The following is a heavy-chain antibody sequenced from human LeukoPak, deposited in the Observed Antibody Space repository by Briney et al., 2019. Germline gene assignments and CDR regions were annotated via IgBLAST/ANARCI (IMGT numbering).Heavy chain of an antibody. CDR3: ARDSAEWLVQDY. CDR2: INPNSGGT. CDR1: GYTFTGYY. J-gene: IGHJ4*02. D-gene: IGHD6-19*01. Sequence: ASVKVSCKASGYTFTGYYMHWVRQAPGQGLEWMGRINPNSGGTNYAQKFQGRVTMTRDTSISTAYMELSRLRSDDTAVYYCARDSAEWLVQDYWGQGTLVTVSS. V-gene: IGHV1-2*06.